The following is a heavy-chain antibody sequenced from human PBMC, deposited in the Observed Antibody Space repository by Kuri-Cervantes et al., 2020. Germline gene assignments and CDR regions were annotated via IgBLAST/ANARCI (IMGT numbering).Heavy chain of an antibody. D-gene: IGHD3-22*01. CDR1: GYTFTTYA. CDR2: SNAGNGNT. V-gene: IGHV1-3*02. CDR3: ASPYYYDSSGYWNSLDY. Sequence: ASVKVSCKASGYTFTTYAMHWVRQAPGQRLEWMGWSNAGNGNTKYSQEFQGRVTITRDTSASTAYMELSSLRSEDTAVYYCASPYYYDSSGYWNSLDYWGQGTLVTVSS. J-gene: IGHJ4*02.